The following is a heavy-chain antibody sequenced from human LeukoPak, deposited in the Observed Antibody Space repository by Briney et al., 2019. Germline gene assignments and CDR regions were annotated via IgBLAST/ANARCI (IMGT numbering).Heavy chain of an antibody. J-gene: IGHJ2*01. V-gene: IGHV3-7*01. CDR2: IKEDGSEK. CDR1: GFTFSSYW. Sequence: GGSLRLSCAASGFTFSSYWMTWVRQAPGKGLEWVANIKEDGSEKYYVDSVKGRFTISRDNAKNSLYLQMSSLRAEDTAVYYCAKDWTGTKPFDLWGRGTLVTVSS. CDR3: AKDWTGTKPFDL. D-gene: IGHD3/OR15-3a*01.